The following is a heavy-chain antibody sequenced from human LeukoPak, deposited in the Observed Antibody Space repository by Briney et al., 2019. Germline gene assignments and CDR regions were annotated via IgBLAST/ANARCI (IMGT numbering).Heavy chain of an antibody. D-gene: IGHD3-10*01. CDR1: GFTFSSHG. V-gene: IGHV3-23*01. CDR3: AKGSSVGGSGSFYVDY. CDR2: ISGSGVST. Sequence: GGTLRLSCAASGFTFSSHGMSWVRQAPGQGLEWVSVISGSGVSTYYADSVKGRSTISRDNSKNTLYLQMNSLRAEDTAVYYCAKGSSVGGSGSFYVDYWGQGTLVTVSS. J-gene: IGHJ4*02.